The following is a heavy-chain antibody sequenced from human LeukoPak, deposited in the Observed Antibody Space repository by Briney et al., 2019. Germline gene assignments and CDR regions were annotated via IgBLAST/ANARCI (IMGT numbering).Heavy chain of an antibody. CDR1: GFTFSSYW. D-gene: IGHD3-3*01. V-gene: IGHV3-74*01. J-gene: IGHJ3*02. CDR2: VNSDGRST. CDR3: ARGYDFWRKDI. Sequence: GGSLRLSCAASGFTFSSYWMHWVRQAPGNGLVWVSHVNSDGRSTNYADSVKGRFTISRDNAKNTLYLQMNSLTAEDTAVYYCARGYDFWRKDIWGQGTMVTVSS.